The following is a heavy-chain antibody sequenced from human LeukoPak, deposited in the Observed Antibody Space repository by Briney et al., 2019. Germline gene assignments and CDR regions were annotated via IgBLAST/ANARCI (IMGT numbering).Heavy chain of an antibody. CDR3: ASSGSYRQISY. D-gene: IGHD3-16*02. V-gene: IGHV4-4*07. Sequence: SETLSLTCTVSGGSISSYYWSWIRQPAGQGLEWIGRIYTSGSTNYNPSLKSRVTISVDTSKNQFSLKLSSVTAADTAVYYCASSGSYRQISYWGQGTLVTVAS. CDR2: IYTSGST. CDR1: GGSISSYY. J-gene: IGHJ4*02.